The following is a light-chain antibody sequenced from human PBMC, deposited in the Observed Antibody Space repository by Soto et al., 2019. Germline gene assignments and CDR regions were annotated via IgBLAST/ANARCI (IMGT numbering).Light chain of an antibody. J-gene: IGKJ1*01. CDR1: QSINSNY. CDR3: QQYGSSPRT. Sequence: EIVVTQSPGTLSMSPGERATLSCRASQSINSNYLAWYQQKPGQAPRLLIYGASSRATGIPDRFSGIGSGTDFTLTISRLEAEDFAVYYCQQYGSSPRTFGQVNKVEF. CDR2: GAS. V-gene: IGKV3-20*01.